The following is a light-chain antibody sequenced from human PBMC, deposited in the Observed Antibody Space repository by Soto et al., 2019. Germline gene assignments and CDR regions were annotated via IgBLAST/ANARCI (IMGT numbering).Light chain of an antibody. CDR1: TSNIGTNI. Sequence: QSVLSQPPSASWTPGQRVTISCYVTTSNIGTNIVSWYQQLPGTAPKVLIYANSQRPSGVPDRFSGSKSGTSASLAISGLQSEDEADYFCAAWDESLNGWRVFGTGTKVTVL. V-gene: IGLV1-44*01. J-gene: IGLJ1*01. CDR2: ANS. CDR3: AAWDESLNGWRV.